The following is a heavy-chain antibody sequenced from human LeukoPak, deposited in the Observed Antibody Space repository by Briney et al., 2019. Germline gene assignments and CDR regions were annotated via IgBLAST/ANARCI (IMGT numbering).Heavy chain of an antibody. D-gene: IGHD6-19*01. CDR2: LSSTSTYI. V-gene: IGHV3-21*01. J-gene: IGHJ6*03. CDR3: ARYTSGWNGFYSWYMDV. Sequence: GGSLRLSCAASGFIFNTYTMNWVRQAPGKGLEWVSYLSSTSTYISYADSVKGRFTISRDNAKNSLYLQMNSLRAEDTAVYYCARYTSGWNGFYSWYMDVWDRGTTVIVSS. CDR1: GFIFNTYT.